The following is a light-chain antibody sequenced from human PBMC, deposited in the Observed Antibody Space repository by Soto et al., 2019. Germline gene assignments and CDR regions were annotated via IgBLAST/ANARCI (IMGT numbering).Light chain of an antibody. CDR3: FSFTTDWTHV. CDR1: SGDIGAYNY. Sequence: QSVLTQPASVSGSPGQSITISCTGSSGDIGAYNYVSWFQQYPGKAPKLIISEVSNRPSGVSNRFSGSKSGTAASLTISGLQTQDEADYFCFSFTTDWTHVFGTGTKRTVL. CDR2: EVS. J-gene: IGLJ1*01. V-gene: IGLV2-14*01.